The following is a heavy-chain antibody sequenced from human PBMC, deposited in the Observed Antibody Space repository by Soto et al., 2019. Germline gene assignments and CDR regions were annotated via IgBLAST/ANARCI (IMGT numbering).Heavy chain of an antibody. Sequence: ESGPTLVNPTQTLTLTCTFSGFSLSTSGVGVGWIRQPPGKALEWLALIYWDDDKRYSPSLKSRLTITKDTSKNQVVLTMTNMDPVDTATYYCAHRRPNYYDSSGYYFDYWGQGTLVTVSS. J-gene: IGHJ4*02. V-gene: IGHV2-5*02. CDR1: GFSLSTSGVG. CDR3: AHRRPNYYDSSGYYFDY. D-gene: IGHD3-22*01. CDR2: IYWDDDK.